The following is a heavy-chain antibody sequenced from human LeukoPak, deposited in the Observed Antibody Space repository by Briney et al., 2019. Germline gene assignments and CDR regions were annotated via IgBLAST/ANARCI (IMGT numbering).Heavy chain of an antibody. D-gene: IGHD3-22*01. V-gene: IGHV3-20*04. CDR2: INWDGGST. Sequence: PGGSLRLSCAASGFTFDDYGMSWVRQAPGKGLEWVSGINWDGGSTGYADSVKGRFSISRDNAKNSLYLQMNSLRAEDTAVYYCARVPYDSSGYYLMGFDPWGQGTVVTVSS. CDR3: ARVPYDSSGYYLMGFDP. CDR1: GFTFDDYG. J-gene: IGHJ5*02.